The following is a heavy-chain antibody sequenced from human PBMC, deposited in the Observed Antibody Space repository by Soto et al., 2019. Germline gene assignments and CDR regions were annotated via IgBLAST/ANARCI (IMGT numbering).Heavy chain of an antibody. J-gene: IGHJ3*02. CDR3: ARIDDDAYDI. D-gene: IGHD3-9*01. V-gene: IGHV5-51*01. CDR1: GYSFTSYW. Sequence: PGESLRISCKGSGYSFTSYWIGWLRQMPWKGLEWMGIIYPGDSDTRYSPCFQGQVTISPDKSISTAYLQWSSLKASDTAMYYCARIDDDAYDIWGQGTMVAVSS. CDR2: IYPGDSDT.